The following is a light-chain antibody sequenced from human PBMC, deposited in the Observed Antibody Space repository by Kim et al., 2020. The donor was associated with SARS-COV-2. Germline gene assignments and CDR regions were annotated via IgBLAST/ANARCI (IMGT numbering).Light chain of an antibody. CDR1: QSISSW. J-gene: IGKJ2*01. CDR3: QQYNSYSPYT. CDR2: KAS. V-gene: IGKV1-5*03. Sequence: ASVGDRVTITCRASQSISSWLAWYQQNPGKAPKLLIYKASSLESGVPSRFSGSGSGTAFTLTISSLQPDDFATYYCQQYNSYSPYTFGQGTKLEI.